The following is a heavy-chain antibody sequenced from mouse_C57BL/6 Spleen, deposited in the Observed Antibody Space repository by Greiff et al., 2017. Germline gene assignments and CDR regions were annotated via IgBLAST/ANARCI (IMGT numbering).Heavy chain of an antibody. Sequence: QVQLQQPGAELVRPGSSVKLSCKASGYTFTSYWMDWVKQRPGQGLERIGNIYPSDSETHYNQKFKDKATLTVDKSSSTAYMQLSSLTSEDSAVYYCARREDYDVAYWGQGTLVTVSA. V-gene: IGHV1-61*01. CDR2: IYPSDSET. J-gene: IGHJ3*01. CDR1: GYTFTSYW. D-gene: IGHD2-4*01. CDR3: ARREDYDVAY.